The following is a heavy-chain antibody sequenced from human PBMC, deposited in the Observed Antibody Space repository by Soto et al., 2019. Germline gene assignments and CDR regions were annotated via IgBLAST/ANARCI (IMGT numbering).Heavy chain of an antibody. D-gene: IGHD4-17*01. V-gene: IGHV4-59*08. CDR2: IYYSGST. CDR1: GGSISSYY. CDR3: ARTWVTTGSAYFDY. J-gene: IGHJ4*02. Sequence: PSETLSLTCTVSGGSISSYYWSWIRQPPGKGLEWIGYIYYSGSTNYNPSLKSRVTISVDTSKNQFSLKLSSVTAADTAVYYCARTWVTTGSAYFDYWGQGTLVTVSS.